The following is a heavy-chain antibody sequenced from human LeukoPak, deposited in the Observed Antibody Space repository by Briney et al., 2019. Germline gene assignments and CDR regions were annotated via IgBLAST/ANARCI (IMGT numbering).Heavy chain of an antibody. CDR2: INPNSGCT. CDR1: GYTFTGYY. CDR3: ARGIAAAGTGVPGDY. D-gene: IGHD6-13*01. Sequence: ASVKVSCKASGYTFTGYYMHWVRQAPGQGLEGMGWINPNSGCTNYAQKFQGRVTMTRDTSISTAYMELSRLRSDDTAVYYCARGIAAAGTGVPGDYWGQGTLVTVSS. V-gene: IGHV1-2*02. J-gene: IGHJ4*02.